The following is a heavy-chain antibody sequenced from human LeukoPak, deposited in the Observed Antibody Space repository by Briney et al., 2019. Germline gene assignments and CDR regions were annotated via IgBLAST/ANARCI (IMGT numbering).Heavy chain of an antibody. CDR3: ARFGSYGDYLRAFDI. Sequence: SGGSLRLSCAASGFTFSSYGMHWVRQAPGKGLEWLAVISYDGSNKYYADSVKGRFTISRDNSKNTLYLQMNSLRAEDTAVYYCARFGSYGDYLRAFDIWGQGTMVTVSS. CDR1: GFTFSSYG. J-gene: IGHJ3*02. V-gene: IGHV3-30*03. D-gene: IGHD4-17*01. CDR2: ISYDGSNK.